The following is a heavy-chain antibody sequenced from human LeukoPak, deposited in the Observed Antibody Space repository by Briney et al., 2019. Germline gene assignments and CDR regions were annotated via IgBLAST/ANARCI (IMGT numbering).Heavy chain of an antibody. D-gene: IGHD3-3*02. CDR2: VFHTGKT. J-gene: IGHJ4*02. CDR1: GASISSSNW. V-gene: IGHV4-4*02. Sequence: PSETLSLTCAVSGASISSSNWWSWVRQPPGKGLEWIGEVFHTGKTNYNPSLKGRATLSVGWSQQFSLRLTSLTAADTAVYFCARQGDCAGISCSPFDYWGQGLLVTVSS. CDR3: ARQGDCAGISCSPFDY.